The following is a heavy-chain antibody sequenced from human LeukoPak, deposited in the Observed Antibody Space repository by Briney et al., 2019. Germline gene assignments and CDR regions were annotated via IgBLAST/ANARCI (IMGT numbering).Heavy chain of an antibody. J-gene: IGHJ4*02. Sequence: SETLSLTCTVSGDSISAYYWNWIRQPPGKGLEWIGYIYYSGSTNYNPSLKSRVTISTDTSKNQISLKLNSVTAADTAVYYCARHFGEIYDSSGHYYLDYWGQGILVTVSS. D-gene: IGHD3-22*01. V-gene: IGHV4-59*01. CDR1: GDSISAYY. CDR2: IYYSGST. CDR3: ARHFGEIYDSSGHYYLDY.